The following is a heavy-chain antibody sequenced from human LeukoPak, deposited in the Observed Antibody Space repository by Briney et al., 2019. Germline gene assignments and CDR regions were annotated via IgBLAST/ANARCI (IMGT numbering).Heavy chain of an antibody. CDR3: AKSGGYGLIDY. V-gene: IGHV4-39*01. D-gene: IGHD1-26*01. CDR2: IYFSGGT. J-gene: IGHJ4*02. CDR1: GDSISSSNCY. Sequence: SETLSLTCTVSGDSISSSNCYWGWIRQPPGKGLEWIGSIYFSGGTYYNASLQSRVTISIDTSKSQFSLRLNSVTAADTAMYYCAKSGGYGLIDYWGQGTRVTVSS.